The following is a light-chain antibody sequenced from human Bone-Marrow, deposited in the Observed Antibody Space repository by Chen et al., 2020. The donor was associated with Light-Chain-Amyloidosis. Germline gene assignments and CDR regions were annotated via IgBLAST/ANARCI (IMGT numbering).Light chain of an antibody. J-gene: IGLJ3*02. CDR3: QVWERSSDRPV. V-gene: IGLV3-21*02. CDR2: DDS. Sequence: SYVLTQPSSVSVAPGQTATIACGGNNIGSTSVHWYQQTPGQAPLLVVYDDSDRPSGILERLSGSNAGNTATLTISRVEAGDEADYYCQVWERSSDRPVFGGGTKLTVL. CDR1: NIGSTS.